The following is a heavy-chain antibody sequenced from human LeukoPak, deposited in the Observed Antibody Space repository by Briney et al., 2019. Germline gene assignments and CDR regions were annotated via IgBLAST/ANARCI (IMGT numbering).Heavy chain of an antibody. J-gene: IGHJ3*02. CDR2: IYYSGST. CDR3: ARPRTLYSSGWYLGYDAFDI. CDR1: GGSISSYY. Sequence: SETLSLTGTVSGGSISSYYWSWIRQPPGKGLEWIGYIYYSGSTNYNPSLKSRVTISVDTSKNQFSLKLSSVTAADTAVYYCARPRTLYSSGWYLGYDAFDIWGQGTMVTVSS. D-gene: IGHD6-19*01. V-gene: IGHV4-59*08.